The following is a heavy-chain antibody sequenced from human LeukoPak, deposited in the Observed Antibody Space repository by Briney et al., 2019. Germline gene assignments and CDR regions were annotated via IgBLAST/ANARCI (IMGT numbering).Heavy chain of an antibody. CDR2: ISGSGGST. D-gene: IGHD2-15*01. Sequence: TGGSLRLSCAASGFTFSSYAMSWVRQAPGKGLEWVSAISGSGGSTYYADSVKGRFTISRDNSKNTLYLQMNSLRAEDTAVYYCAKARKTDIVVVVAQDYWGQGTLVTVSS. V-gene: IGHV3-23*01. CDR1: GFTFSSYA. J-gene: IGHJ4*02. CDR3: AKARKTDIVVVVAQDY.